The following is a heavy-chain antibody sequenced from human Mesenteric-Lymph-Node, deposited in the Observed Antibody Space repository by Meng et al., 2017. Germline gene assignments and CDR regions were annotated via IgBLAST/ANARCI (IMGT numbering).Heavy chain of an antibody. V-gene: IGHV2-5*02. CDR2: IHWDDDK. CDR1: GFLLSTSGVG. J-gene: IGHJ3*01. D-gene: IGHD2-21*02. Sequence: SGLTLLKPTHTSTLTCCFPGFLLSTSGVGVGWIRQLPGKALEWLALIHWDDDKRYSPSLKSRLTITKDTSKNQMVLTMTSMDPADTAACYCAHSLRADSTEGAFDFWGQGTTVTVSS. CDR3: AHSLRADSTEGAFDF.